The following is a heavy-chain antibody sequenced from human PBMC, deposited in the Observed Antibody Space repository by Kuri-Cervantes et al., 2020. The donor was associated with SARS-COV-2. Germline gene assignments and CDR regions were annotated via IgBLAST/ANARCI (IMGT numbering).Heavy chain of an antibody. V-gene: IGHV3-21*01. D-gene: IGHD1-20*01. CDR3: ARDRYNWNIDY. Sequence: GESLKISCAASGFTFSSYWMSWVRQAPGKGLEWVSSISSSSSYIYYADSVKGRFTISRDNAKNSLYLQMNSLRAEDTAVYYCARDRYNWNIDYWGQGTLVTVSS. CDR1: GFTFSSYW. CDR2: ISSSSSYI. J-gene: IGHJ4*02.